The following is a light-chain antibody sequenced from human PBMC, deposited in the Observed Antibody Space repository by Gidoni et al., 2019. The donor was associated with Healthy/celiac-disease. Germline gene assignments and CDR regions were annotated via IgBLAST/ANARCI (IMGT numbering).Light chain of an antibody. CDR3: QQYGSSPRT. V-gene: IGKV3-20*01. CDR2: GAS. J-gene: IGKJ1*01. CDR1: QSVSSSY. Sequence: ELVLTQSPGTLSLSPGERATLSCRASQSVSSSYLAWYQQKPGQAPRLLIYGASSRATGNPDRFSGSGSGTDFTLTISRLEPEDFAVYYCQQYGSSPRTFXQXTKVXIK.